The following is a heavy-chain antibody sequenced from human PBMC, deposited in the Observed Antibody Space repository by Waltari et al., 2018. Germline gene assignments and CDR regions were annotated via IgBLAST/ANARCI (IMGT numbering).Heavy chain of an antibody. CDR2: INYDGSQK. Sequence: VQVVVCGGGLFQPGGSLSLSCGASGCLFSRYWMSWVRQTPGKGLEWVANINYDGSQKYYVDSVKGRFTISRDNAKNSVYLQMNSLRVEDTAVYYCAKSRGFEYWGQGTLITVSS. D-gene: IGHD2-2*01. V-gene: IGHV3-7*01. J-gene: IGHJ4*02. CDR3: AKSRGFEY. CDR1: GCLFSRYW.